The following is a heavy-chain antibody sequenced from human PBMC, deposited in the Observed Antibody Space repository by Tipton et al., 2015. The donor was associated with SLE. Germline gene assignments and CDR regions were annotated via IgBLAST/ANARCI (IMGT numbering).Heavy chain of an antibody. CDR2: IYISGST. J-gene: IGHJ4*02. CDR3: ARARPYSSGWYYFDY. D-gene: IGHD6-19*01. CDR1: GGSISSYY. V-gene: IGHV4-4*07. Sequence: TLSLTCTVSGGSISSYYWSWIRQPAGKGLEWIGRIYISGSTNYTPSLKSRVTMSVDTSTNQFSLKLSSVTAADTAVFYCARARPYSSGWYYFDYWGQGTRVTVSS.